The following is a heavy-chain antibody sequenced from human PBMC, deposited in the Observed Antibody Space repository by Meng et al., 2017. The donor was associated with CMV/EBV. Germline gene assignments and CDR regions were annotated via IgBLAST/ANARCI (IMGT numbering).Heavy chain of an antibody. V-gene: IGHV4-34*01. D-gene: IGHD3-22*01. Sequence: QVRLRQWGAGLLKPSETLSLTVAVYGGSFSGYYWSWIRQPPGKGLEWIGEINHSGSTNYNPSLKSRVTISVDTSKNQFSPKLGSVTAADTAVYYCARVWDSGWDYWGQGTLVTVSS. CDR1: GGSFSGYY. CDR3: ARVWDSGWDY. CDR2: INHSGST. J-gene: IGHJ4*02.